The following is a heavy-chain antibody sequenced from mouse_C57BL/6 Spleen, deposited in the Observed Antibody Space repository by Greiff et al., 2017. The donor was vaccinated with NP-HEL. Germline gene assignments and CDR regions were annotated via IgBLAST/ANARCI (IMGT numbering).Heavy chain of an antibody. J-gene: IGHJ4*01. D-gene: IGHD1-1*01. CDR1: GYTFTSYW. V-gene: IGHV1-52*01. CDR3: ARDYYGSSGAMDY. Sequence: QVQLQQPGAELVRPGSSVKLSCKASGYTFTSYWMHWVKQRPIQGLEWIGNIDPSDSETPYNQKFKDKATLTVDKSSSTAYMQLSSLTSEDSAVYYCARDYYGSSGAMDYWGQGTSVTVSS. CDR2: IDPSDSET.